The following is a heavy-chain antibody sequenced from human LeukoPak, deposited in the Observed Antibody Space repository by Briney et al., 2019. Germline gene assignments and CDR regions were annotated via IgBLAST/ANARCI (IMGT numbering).Heavy chain of an antibody. CDR2: INPNSGGT. V-gene: IGHV1-2*02. CDR3: ARDRSYYDS. J-gene: IGHJ4*02. Sequence: ASVKVSCKASGYTFTGYYMHWVRQAPGQGLEWMGWINPNSGGTNYAQKFQGRVTMTGDTSTSTVYMELSSLRSEDTAVYYCARDRSYYDSWGQGTLVTVSS. CDR1: GYTFTGYY.